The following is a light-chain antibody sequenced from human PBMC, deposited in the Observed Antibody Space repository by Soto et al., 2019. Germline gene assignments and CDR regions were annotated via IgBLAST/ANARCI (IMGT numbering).Light chain of an antibody. V-gene: IGLV7-46*01. CDR2: DTS. CDR1: TGAVTSGHH. CDR3: FLTLSGPWV. Sequence: QAVVTQEPSWTVSTGGTVTLTCVSSTGAVTSGHHPYWVEQKPCQAPRTLIYDTSNKQSWTPARFSGTLLGGKAALTLSGAQPEDEADYYCFLTLSGPWVFGGGTTHPVL. J-gene: IGLJ3*02.